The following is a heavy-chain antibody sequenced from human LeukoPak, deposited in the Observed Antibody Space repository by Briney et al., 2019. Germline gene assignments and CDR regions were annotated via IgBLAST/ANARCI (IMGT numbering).Heavy chain of an antibody. J-gene: IGHJ4*02. CDR2: INPNSGGT. CDR3: ARAGTVEMTPLDY. V-gene: IGHV1-2*04. Sequence: ASVKVSCKASGYTFNGYYMHWVRQAPGQGLEWMGWINPNSGGTNYAQKFQGWVTMTRDTSISTAYMELSRLRSDDTAVYYCARAGTVEMTPLDYWGQGTLVTVSS. CDR1: GYTFNGYY. D-gene: IGHD5-24*01.